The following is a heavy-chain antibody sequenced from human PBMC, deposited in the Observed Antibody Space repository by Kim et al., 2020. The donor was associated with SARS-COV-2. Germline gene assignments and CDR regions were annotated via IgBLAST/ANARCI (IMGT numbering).Heavy chain of an antibody. J-gene: IGHJ4*02. CDR2: IYYSGST. CDR3: ARDLTVTKGYFDY. CDR1: GGSISSGGYY. D-gene: IGHD4-17*01. Sequence: SETLSLTCTVSGGSISSGGYYWSWIRQHPGKGLEWIGYIYYSGSTYYNPSLKSRVTISVDTSKNQFSLKLSSVTAADTAVYYYARDLTVTKGYFDYWGQGILVTVSS. V-gene: IGHV4-31*03.